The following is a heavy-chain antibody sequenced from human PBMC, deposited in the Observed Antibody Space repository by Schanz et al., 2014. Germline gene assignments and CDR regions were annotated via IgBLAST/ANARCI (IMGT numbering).Heavy chain of an antibody. J-gene: IGHJ4*02. CDR2: VYTSGST. Sequence: QVQLQESGPGLVKPSQTLSLTCSVSGGSISSGSYYWNWIRQPAGKGLEWIGRVYTSGSTNYNPSLKSRVTISLDPSKNQFSLKLSSVTAADTAVYYCARGGYGSGSYREFDYWGQGTLVTVSS. V-gene: IGHV4-61*02. CDR3: ARGGYGSGSYREFDY. CDR1: GGSISSGSYY. D-gene: IGHD3-10*01.